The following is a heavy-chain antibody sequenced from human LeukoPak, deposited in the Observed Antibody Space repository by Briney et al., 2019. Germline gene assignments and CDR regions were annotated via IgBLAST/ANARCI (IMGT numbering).Heavy chain of an antibody. CDR2: IKQDGSEK. Sequence: GGSLRLSRAASGFTFSSYWMSWVRQAPGKGLEWVANIKQDGSEKSYVDSVKGRFTISRDNAKNSLDLQMNSLRAEDTAVYYCARAGGYASSWAYWGQGTLVTVSS. CDR1: GFTFSSYW. V-gene: IGHV3-7*01. D-gene: IGHD5-12*01. J-gene: IGHJ4*02. CDR3: ARAGGYASSWAY.